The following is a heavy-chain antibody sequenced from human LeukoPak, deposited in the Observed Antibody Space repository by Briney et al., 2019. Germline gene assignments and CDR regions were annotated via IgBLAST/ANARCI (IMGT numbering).Heavy chain of an antibody. J-gene: IGHJ3*02. V-gene: IGHV4-34*01. CDR1: GGSFSGYY. CDR3: ARGQRGYSYGPAAFDI. D-gene: IGHD5-18*01. Sequence: SETLSLTCAVYGGSFSGYYWSWIRQPPGKGLDWIGEINHSGSTNYNPSLKSRVTISVDTSKNQFSLKLSSVTAADTAVYYCARGQRGYSYGPAAFDIWGQGTMVTVSS. CDR2: INHSGST.